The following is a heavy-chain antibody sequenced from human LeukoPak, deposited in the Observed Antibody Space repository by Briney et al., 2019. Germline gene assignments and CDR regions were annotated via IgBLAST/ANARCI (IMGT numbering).Heavy chain of an antibody. V-gene: IGHV4-34*01. CDR1: GGSFSGYY. CDR3: ARGIGVPYYYMDV. Sequence: SETLSHTCAVYGGSFSGYYWSWIRQPPGKGLEWIGEINHSGSTNYNPSLKSRVTISVDTSKNRFSLKLSSVTAADTAVYYCARGIGVPYYYMDVWGKGTTVTVSS. D-gene: IGHD3-3*01. J-gene: IGHJ6*03. CDR2: INHSGST.